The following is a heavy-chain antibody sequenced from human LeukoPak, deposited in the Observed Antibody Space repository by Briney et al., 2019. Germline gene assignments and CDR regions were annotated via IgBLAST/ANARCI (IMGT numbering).Heavy chain of an antibody. CDR2: IKQDGSEK. J-gene: IGHJ4*02. CDR3: ARICSTTDCLISA. V-gene: IGHV3-7*01. CDR1: GFTFSSYW. Sequence: GGSLRLSCAASGFTFSSYWMSWVRQAPGKGLEWVANIKQDGSEKYYVDSVKGRFTISRDNAKNTVYLQMSSLRAEDTAIYYCARICSTTDCLISAWGQGTLVTVSS. D-gene: IGHD2-2*01.